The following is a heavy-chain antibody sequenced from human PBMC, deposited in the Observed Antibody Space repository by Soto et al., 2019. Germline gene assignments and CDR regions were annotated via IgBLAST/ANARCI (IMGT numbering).Heavy chain of an antibody. CDR1: GFTFSSYS. CDR3: ARDKLWNDAADDAFDI. J-gene: IGHJ3*02. D-gene: IGHD1-1*01. Sequence: PGGSLRLSCAASGFTFSSYSMNWVRQAPGKGLEWVSSISSSSSYIYYADSVKGRFTISRDNAKNSLYLQMNSLRAEDTAVYYCARDKLWNDAADDAFDIWGPGTMVTVSS. CDR2: ISSSSSYI. V-gene: IGHV3-21*01.